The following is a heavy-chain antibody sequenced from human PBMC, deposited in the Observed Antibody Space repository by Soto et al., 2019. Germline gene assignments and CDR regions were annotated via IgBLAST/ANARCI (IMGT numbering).Heavy chain of an antibody. J-gene: IGHJ6*02. D-gene: IGHD6-13*01. CDR2: ISAYNGNT. V-gene: IGHV1-18*04. Sequence: ASVKVSCKASGYTFTSYGISWVRQAPGQGLEWMGWISAYNGNTNYAQKLQGRVTMTTDASTSTAYMELRSLRSDDTAVYYCARGGQQLVGYYYYYGMDVWGQGTTVTVSS. CDR1: GYTFTSYG. CDR3: ARGGQQLVGYYYYYGMDV.